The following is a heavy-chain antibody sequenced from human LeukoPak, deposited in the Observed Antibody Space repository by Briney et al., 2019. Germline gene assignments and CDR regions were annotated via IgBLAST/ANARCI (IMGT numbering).Heavy chain of an antibody. CDR3: AREGYYDFWSGYSSYMDV. Sequence: ASVKVSCKASGYTFTSYGISWVRQAPGQGLEWMGWISAYNGNTNYAQKLQGRGTMTTDTPTSTAYMELRSLRSDDTAVYYCAREGYYDFWSGYSSYMDVWGKGTTVSVSS. V-gene: IGHV1-18*01. J-gene: IGHJ6*03. D-gene: IGHD3-3*01. CDR1: GYTFTSYG. CDR2: ISAYNGNT.